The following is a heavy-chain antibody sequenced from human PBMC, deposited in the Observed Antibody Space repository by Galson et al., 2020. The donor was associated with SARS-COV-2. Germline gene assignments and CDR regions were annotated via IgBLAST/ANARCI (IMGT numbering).Heavy chain of an antibody. CDR1: GYTLTELS. V-gene: IGHV1-24*01. CDR3: ATTTAFTAVTTNWFDP. Sequence: APVNVSCKVSGYTLTELSMHWVRQAPGKGLEWMGGFDPEDGETIYAQKFQGRVTMTEDTSPDTAYMELSSLRSEDTAVYYCATTTAFTAVTTNWFDPWGQGTLVTVSS. CDR2: FDPEDGET. D-gene: IGHD4-17*01. J-gene: IGHJ5*02.